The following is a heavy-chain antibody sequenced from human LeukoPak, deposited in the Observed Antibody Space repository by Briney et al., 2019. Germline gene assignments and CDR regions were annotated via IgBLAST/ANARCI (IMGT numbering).Heavy chain of an antibody. CDR3: ASWISPLDGQDNWVGGSMGIDSSGYSSKLDAFDI. Sequence: ASVKVSCKASGYTFTSYAMNWVRQAPGQRLEWMGWINAGNGNTKYLQKFQGRVTITRDTSASTAYMELSSLRSEDTAVYYCASWISPLDGQDNWVGGSMGIDSSGYSSKLDAFDIWGQGTMVTASS. CDR2: INAGNGNT. V-gene: IGHV1-3*01. D-gene: IGHD3-22*01. J-gene: IGHJ3*02. CDR1: GYTFTSYA.